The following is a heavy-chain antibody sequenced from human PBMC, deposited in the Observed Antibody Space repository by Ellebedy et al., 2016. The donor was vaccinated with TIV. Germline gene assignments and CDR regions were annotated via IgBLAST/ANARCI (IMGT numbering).Heavy chain of an antibody. CDR2: IYYSGSA. V-gene: IGHV4-39*07. J-gene: IGHJ2*01. D-gene: IGHD1-1*01. CDR3: ARAAWTWYIDL. CDR1: GGSISNSDYY. Sequence: MPGGSLRLSCTVSGGSISNSDYYWNWIRQPPGKGLEWTWSIYYSGSAYYNTSLQSRVTMSVDTSKNQFSLKLNSVTGADTAVYFCARAAWTWYIDLWGRGTPIKVSS.